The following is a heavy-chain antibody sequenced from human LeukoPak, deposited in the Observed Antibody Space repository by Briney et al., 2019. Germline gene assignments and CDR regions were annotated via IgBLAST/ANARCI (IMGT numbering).Heavy chain of an antibody. V-gene: IGHV3-23*01. CDR1: GFTFSNYA. J-gene: IGHJ4*02. D-gene: IGHD3-9*01. CDR3: AKWGDYDVLTGYYVSDY. CDR2: ITGSGGNT. Sequence: GASLRLSCAASGFTFSNYAMSWVRQAPGKGLEWVSAITGSGGNTDYADSVNDRFTISRDNSKNTVLLQMNSLRAEDTAVYYCAKWGDYDVLTGYYVSDYWGQGPLVPVSS.